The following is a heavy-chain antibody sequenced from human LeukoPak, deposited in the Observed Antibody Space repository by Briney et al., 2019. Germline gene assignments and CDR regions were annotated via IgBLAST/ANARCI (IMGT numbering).Heavy chain of an antibody. Sequence: PGGSLRLSCAASGFTFSSYAMSWVRQAPGKGLKWVSGIRGSGGSTYYADSVKGRFTISRDNSKNTLYLQMNSLRAEDTAVYYCAGGSSGWYYFDFWGQGTLVTVSS. CDR1: GFTFSSYA. CDR3: AGGSSGWYYFDF. J-gene: IGHJ4*02. D-gene: IGHD6-19*01. V-gene: IGHV3-23*01. CDR2: IRGSGGST.